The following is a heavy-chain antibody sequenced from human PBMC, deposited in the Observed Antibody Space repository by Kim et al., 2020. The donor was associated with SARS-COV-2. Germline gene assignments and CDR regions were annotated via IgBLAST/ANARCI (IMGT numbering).Heavy chain of an antibody. J-gene: IGHJ5*02. CDR3: ARGLRASYYYGSRWFDH. Sequence: LKSRVTISVDTAKKQFSLKLSSVTAADTAVYYCARGLRASYYYGSRWFDHWGQRTLVTVSS. D-gene: IGHD3-10*01. V-gene: IGHV4-34*01.